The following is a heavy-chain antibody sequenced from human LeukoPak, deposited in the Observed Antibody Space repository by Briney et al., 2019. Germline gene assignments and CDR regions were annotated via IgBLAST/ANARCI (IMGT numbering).Heavy chain of an antibody. J-gene: IGHJ6*03. Sequence: ASVKVSCKASGYTFTSYDINWVRQATGQGLEWMGWMNPNSGNTGYAQKFQGRVTMTRNTSISTAYMELSSLRSEDTAVYFCARKGPANYYYYYMDVWGKGATVTVSS. CDR1: GYTFTSYD. D-gene: IGHD2-2*01. V-gene: IGHV1-8*01. CDR2: MNPNSGNT. CDR3: ARKGPANYYYYYMDV.